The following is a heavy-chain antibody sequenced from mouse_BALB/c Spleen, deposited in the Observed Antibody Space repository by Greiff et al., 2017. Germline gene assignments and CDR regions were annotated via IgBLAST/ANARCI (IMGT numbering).Heavy chain of an antibody. V-gene: IGHV1-87*01. Sequence: VKLVESGAELARPGASVKLSCKASGYTFTSYWMQWVKQRPGQGLEWIGAIYPGDGDTRYTQKFKGKATLTADKSSSTAYMQLSSLASEDSAVYYCARKDTVVDFDYWGQGTTLTVSS. CDR1: GYTFTSYW. D-gene: IGHD1-1*01. CDR3: ARKDTVVDFDY. J-gene: IGHJ2*01. CDR2: IYPGDGDT.